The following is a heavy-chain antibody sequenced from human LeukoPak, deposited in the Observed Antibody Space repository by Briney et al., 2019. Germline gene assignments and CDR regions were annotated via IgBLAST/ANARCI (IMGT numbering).Heavy chain of an antibody. J-gene: IGHJ4*02. CDR2: ISSSSSYI. CDR3: ARDLCGGDCYSSDY. D-gene: IGHD2-21*02. CDR1: GFTFSSYS. Sequence: PGGSLRLSCAASGFTFSSYSMNWVRQAPGKGLEWVSSISSSSSYIYYADSVKGRFTISRDNAKNSLYLQMNSLRAEDTAVYYCARDLCGGDCYSSDYWGQGTLVTVSS. V-gene: IGHV3-21*04.